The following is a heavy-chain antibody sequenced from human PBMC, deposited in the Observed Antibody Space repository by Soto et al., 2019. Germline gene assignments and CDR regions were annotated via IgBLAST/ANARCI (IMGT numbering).Heavy chain of an antibody. CDR3: TRHSSGWYGGWFDP. CDR2: ISGSGGST. V-gene: IGHV3-23*01. J-gene: IGHJ5*02. CDR1: GFTFSCYA. D-gene: IGHD6-19*01. Sequence: GGTLRLSCAASGFTFSCYALRWVRQAPGKGLEWVPAISGSGGSTYYADPVKGRFTISRDNSNNTPYLQMNRLRADDTAVYYCTRHSSGWYGGWFDPWGQGTLVTVSS.